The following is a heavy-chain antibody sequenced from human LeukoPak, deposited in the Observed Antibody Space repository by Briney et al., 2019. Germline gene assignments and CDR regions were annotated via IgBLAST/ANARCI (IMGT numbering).Heavy chain of an antibody. CDR3: AKGKTYSISSGGIDY. CDR2: ISWNSGII. D-gene: IGHD1-26*01. V-gene: IGHV3-9*03. Sequence: GGSLRLSCAASGFTFDDYAMHWVRQAPGKGLEWVSSISWNSGIIGYADSVKGRFSISRDSAKNSLYLQMNSLRPEDMALYYCAKGKTYSISSGGIDYWGQGTLVTVSS. CDR1: GFTFDDYA. J-gene: IGHJ4*02.